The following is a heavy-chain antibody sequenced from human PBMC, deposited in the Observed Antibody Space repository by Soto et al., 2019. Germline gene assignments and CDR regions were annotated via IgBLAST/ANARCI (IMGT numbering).Heavy chain of an antibody. CDR1: GFTFSSYS. V-gene: IGHV3-21*01. D-gene: IGHD1-1*01. CDR2: ISSSSSYI. Sequence: GGSLRLSCAASGFTFSSYSMNWVRQAPGKGLEWVSSISSSSSYIYYADSVKGRFTISRDNAKNSLYLQMNSLRAEDTAVDYCARTLGLEQGDDYYYGMDVWGQGTTVTVSS. CDR3: ARTLGLEQGDDYYYGMDV. J-gene: IGHJ6*02.